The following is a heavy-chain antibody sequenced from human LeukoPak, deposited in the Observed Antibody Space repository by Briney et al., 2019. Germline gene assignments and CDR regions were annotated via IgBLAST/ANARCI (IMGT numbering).Heavy chain of an antibody. CDR1: GFTFSSYG. Sequence: GGSLRLSCAASGFTFSSYGMHWVRQAPGKGLEWVAFIRYDGSNKYYADSVKGRFTISRDNSKNTLYLQMNSLRAEDTAVYYCAKRGHYDSSGLDYWGQGTLVTVSS. J-gene: IGHJ4*02. CDR3: AKRGHYDSSGLDY. V-gene: IGHV3-30*02. CDR2: IRYDGSNK. D-gene: IGHD3-22*01.